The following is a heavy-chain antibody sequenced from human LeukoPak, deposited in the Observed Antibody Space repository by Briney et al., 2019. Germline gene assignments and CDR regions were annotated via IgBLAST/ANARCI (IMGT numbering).Heavy chain of an antibody. CDR2: VGGSGFGT. CDR1: GFTFNNYV. Sequence: TGGSLRLSCVVSGFTFNNYVMSWVRQAPGKGLEWVSSVGGSGFGTYYADSVKGRFSISRDNSKNTLYLRINNLRAEDTALYFCAKYLEVRGVTPPPHDAFDIWGQGTMVIVSS. D-gene: IGHD3-10*01. J-gene: IGHJ3*02. CDR3: AKYLEVRGVTPPPHDAFDI. V-gene: IGHV3-23*01.